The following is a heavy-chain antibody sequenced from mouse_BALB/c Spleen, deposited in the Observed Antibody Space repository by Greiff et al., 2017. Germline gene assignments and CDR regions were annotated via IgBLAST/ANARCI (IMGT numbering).Heavy chain of an antibody. J-gene: IGHJ2*01. D-gene: IGHD1-2*01. CDR1: GYTFSSYW. Sequence: QVQLQQSGAELMKPGASVKISCKATGYTFSSYWIEWVKQRPGHGLEWIGEILPGSGSTNYNEKFKGKATFTADTSSNTAYMQLSSLTSEDSAVYYCARSYGYDYVDYWGQGTTLTVSS. V-gene: IGHV1-9*01. CDR3: ARSYGYDYVDY. CDR2: ILPGSGST.